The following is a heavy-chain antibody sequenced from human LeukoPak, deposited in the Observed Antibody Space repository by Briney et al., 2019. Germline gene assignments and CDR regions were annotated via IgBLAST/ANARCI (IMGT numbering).Heavy chain of an antibody. Sequence: TSETLSLTCTVSGGSISSYYWSWIRQPPGKGLEWIGYIYYSGSTNYNPSLKSRVTISVDTSKSQFSLKLSSVTAADTAVYYCARRAWQYYFDYWGQGTLVTVSS. CDR3: ARRAWQYYFDY. CDR1: GGSISSYY. V-gene: IGHV4-59*01. CDR2: IYYSGST. J-gene: IGHJ4*02.